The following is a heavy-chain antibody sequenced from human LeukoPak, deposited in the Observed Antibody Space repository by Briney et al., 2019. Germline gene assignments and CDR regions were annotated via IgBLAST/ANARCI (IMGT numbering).Heavy chain of an antibody. CDR1: GFAFSSYA. CDR2: ISSNGGST. D-gene: IGHD6-19*01. J-gene: IGHJ4*02. Sequence: GSLRLSCSASGFAFSSYAMYWVRQAPGKGLEYVSGISSNGGSTYYADSVKGRFTISRDNSKNTLYLQMSSLRAEDTAVYYCVKITSSSGGDYWGQGTLVTVSS. CDR3: VKITSSSGGDY. V-gene: IGHV3-64D*09.